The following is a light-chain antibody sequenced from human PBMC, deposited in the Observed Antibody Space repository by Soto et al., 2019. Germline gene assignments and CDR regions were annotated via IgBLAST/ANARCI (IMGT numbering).Light chain of an antibody. CDR2: EVS. J-gene: IGLJ2*01. Sequence: QSVLTQPPSASGSPGQSVTISCTGTSSDVGAYNYVSWYQQHPGKAPKLMIFEVSKRPSGVPDRFSGSKSGNTASPTVSGLQAEDEADYYCSSYAGNNNLVFGGGTKVTVL. CDR3: SSYAGNNNLV. V-gene: IGLV2-8*01. CDR1: SSDVGAYNY.